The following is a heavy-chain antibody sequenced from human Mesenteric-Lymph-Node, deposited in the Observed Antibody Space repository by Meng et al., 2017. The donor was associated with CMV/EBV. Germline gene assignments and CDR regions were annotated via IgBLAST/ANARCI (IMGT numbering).Heavy chain of an antibody. D-gene: IGHD1-26*01. CDR1: GYTFTNYG. CDR2: ISAYPGDT. Sequence: QVQLVQSGGEVKKPGASVKVSCKASGYTFTNYGISWVRQAPGEGLEWMGWISAYPGDTYYAQKFQGRVTMTTDTSTSTAYMELRSLRSEDTAVYYCVRESQSGSYIYLQHWGQGTLVTVSS. V-gene: IGHV1-18*01. CDR3: VRESQSGSYIYLQH. J-gene: IGHJ1*01.